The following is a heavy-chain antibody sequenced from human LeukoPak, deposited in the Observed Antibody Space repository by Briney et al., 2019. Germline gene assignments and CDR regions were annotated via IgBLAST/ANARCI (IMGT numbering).Heavy chain of an antibody. D-gene: IGHD3-9*01. CDR1: GYTFTGYY. CDR3: ARDFYDILTGFRMVYYYYYMDV. J-gene: IGHJ6*03. CDR2: INPNSGGT. Sequence: ASVKVSCKASGYTFTGYYMHWVRQAPVQGLEWMGWINPNSGGTNYAQKFQGRVTMTRDTSISTAYMELSRLRSDDTAVYYCARDFYDILTGFRMVYYYYYMDVWGKGTTVTISS. V-gene: IGHV1-2*02.